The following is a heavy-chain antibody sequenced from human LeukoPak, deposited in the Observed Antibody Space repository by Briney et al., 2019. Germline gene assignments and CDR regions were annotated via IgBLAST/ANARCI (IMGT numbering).Heavy chain of an antibody. V-gene: IGHV3-7*03. J-gene: IGHJ4*02. CDR2: MNIDGSEK. Sequence: GGSLRLSCAASGFTFSSYWMGWVRQAPGKRLEWVANMNIDGSEKYYVDSVKGRFTISRDNAKNSLYLQMNSLRAEDTAVYYCAIFWSGYYGYYFDYWGQGTLVTVSS. CDR1: GFTFSSYW. D-gene: IGHD3-3*01. CDR3: AIFWSGYYGYYFDY.